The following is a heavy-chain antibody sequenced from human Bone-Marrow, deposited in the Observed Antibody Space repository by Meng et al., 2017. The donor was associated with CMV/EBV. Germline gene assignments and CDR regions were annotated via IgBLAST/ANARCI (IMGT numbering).Heavy chain of an antibody. CDR3: ARGRSDVEPAGSQAQALSH. V-gene: IGHV1-69*10. CDR2: IIPILRIP. CDR1: GDTFSNFG. D-gene: IGHD2-2*01. J-gene: IGHJ4*02. Sequence: SVKVSCKASGDTFSNFGISWVRQAPGQGLEWMGVIIPILRIPNYAQKFQGRITITADQSTNTTYMEVSSLRSEDTAVYYCARGRSDVEPAGSQAQALSHWGQGTVVTVSS.